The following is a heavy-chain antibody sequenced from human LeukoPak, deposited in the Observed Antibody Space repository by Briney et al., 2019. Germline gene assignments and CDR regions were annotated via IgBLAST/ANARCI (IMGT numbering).Heavy chain of an antibody. V-gene: IGHV4-59*01. J-gene: IGHJ3*02. CDR3: ATDSKYGVDAFDI. CDR1: GGSISSYY. D-gene: IGHD2-21*01. CDR2: FYYSGST. Sequence: PSETLSLTCTVSGGSISSYYWSWIRQPPGKGLERIGYFYYSGSTRYNPSLKSRVTISVDTSKNQFSLKVNSMTTADTAVYYCATDSKYGVDAFDIWGRGTMVTVSS.